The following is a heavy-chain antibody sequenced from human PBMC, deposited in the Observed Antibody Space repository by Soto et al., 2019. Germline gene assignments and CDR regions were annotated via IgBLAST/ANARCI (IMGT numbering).Heavy chain of an antibody. Sequence: SGPTLVNPTQTLTLTCTFSGFSLTTRGVGVGWIRQPPGKALEWLALIYWDDDKRYSPSLKSRLTITKDTSKNQVVLTMTNMDPVDTATYYCAHFKADFWSGYPRYYYYYGMDVWGQGT. J-gene: IGHJ6*02. CDR2: IYWDDDK. CDR3: AHFKADFWSGYPRYYYYYGMDV. V-gene: IGHV2-5*02. D-gene: IGHD3-3*01. CDR1: GFSLTTRGVG.